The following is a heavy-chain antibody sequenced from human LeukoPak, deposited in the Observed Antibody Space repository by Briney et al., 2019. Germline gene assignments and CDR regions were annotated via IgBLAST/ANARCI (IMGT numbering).Heavy chain of an antibody. V-gene: IGHV3-48*03. CDR3: ARGAPYYYDSSAFDI. D-gene: IGHD3-22*01. CDR1: GFTFSSYE. Sequence: GGSLRLSCAASGFTFSSYEMNWVRQAPGKGLEWVSYISSSGSTIYYADSVKGQFTISRDNAKNSLYLQMNSLRAEDTAVYYCARGAPYYYDSSAFDIWDQGTMVTVSS. J-gene: IGHJ3*02. CDR2: ISSSGSTI.